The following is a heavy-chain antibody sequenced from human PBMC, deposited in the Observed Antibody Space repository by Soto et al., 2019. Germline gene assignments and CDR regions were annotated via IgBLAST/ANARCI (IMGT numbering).Heavy chain of an antibody. V-gene: IGHV3-23*01. CDR3: AKDYVLRITMIVVVPSFDY. J-gene: IGHJ4*02. D-gene: IGHD3-22*01. Sequence: GGYLRLSCAASGFTFSSYAMSWVRQAPGKGLEWVSAISGSGGSTYYADSVKSRFTISRDNSKNTLYLQMNSLRAEDTAVYYCAKDYVLRITMIVVVPSFDYWGQGTLVTVSS. CDR1: GFTFSSYA. CDR2: ISGSGGST.